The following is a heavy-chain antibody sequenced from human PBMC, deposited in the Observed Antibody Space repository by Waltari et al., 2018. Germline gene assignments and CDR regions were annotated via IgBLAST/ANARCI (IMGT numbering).Heavy chain of an antibody. CDR1: GCTFSSYW. CDR3: ARVLSFTSMDV. CDR2: IKQDGSEK. J-gene: IGHJ6*02. Sequence: EVQLVESGGGLVQPGGSQRLSCAASGCTFSSYWMSWVRQAPGKGLEWVANIKQDGSEKYYVDSVKGRFTISRDNAKNSLFLQMNILSAEDTAVYYCARVLSFTSMDVWGQGTTVTVSS. V-gene: IGHV3-7*01.